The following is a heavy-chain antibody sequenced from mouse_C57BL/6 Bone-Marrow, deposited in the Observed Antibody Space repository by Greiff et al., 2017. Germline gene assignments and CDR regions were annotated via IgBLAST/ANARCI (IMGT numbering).Heavy chain of an antibody. CDR2: INPNNGGT. CDR3: AREGSNYWYFDV. Sequence: EVQVVESGPELVKPGASVKIPCKASGYTFTDYNMDWVKQSHGKSLEWIGDINPNNGGTIYNQKFKGKATLTVDKSSSTAYMELRSLTSEDTAVYYCAREGSNYWYFDVWGTGTTVTVSS. D-gene: IGHD1-1*01. J-gene: IGHJ1*03. V-gene: IGHV1-18*01. CDR1: GYTFTDYN.